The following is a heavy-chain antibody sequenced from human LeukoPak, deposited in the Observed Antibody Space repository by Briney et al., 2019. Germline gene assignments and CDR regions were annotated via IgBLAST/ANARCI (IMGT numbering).Heavy chain of an antibody. CDR2: INPNSGDT. J-gene: IGHJ4*02. D-gene: IGHD3-22*01. Sequence: ASVKVSCKASGYTFTAYYMHWVRQAPGQGLEWMGWINPNSGDTNYAQKFHGRVTMTRDTSISTAYMEVTRLKSDDTAVYYCARGAGTLYYYDTSGYYEYWGQGTPVTVSS. CDR1: GYTFTAYY. CDR3: ARGAGTLYYYDTSGYYEY. V-gene: IGHV1-2*02.